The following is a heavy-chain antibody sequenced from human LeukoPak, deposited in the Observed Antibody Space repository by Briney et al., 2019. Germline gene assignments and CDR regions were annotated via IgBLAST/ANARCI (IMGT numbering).Heavy chain of an antibody. CDR1: GYTFTNYD. Sequence: GASVKVSCKASGYTFTNYDVNWVRQATGQGLEWMGWMNPNSGNTGYAQKFQGRVTMTRNTSISTAYMELSSLRSEDTAVYYCAREYSSSHDYYMDVWGKGTTVTISS. J-gene: IGHJ6*03. V-gene: IGHV1-8*02. CDR2: MNPNSGNT. CDR3: AREYSSSHDYYMDV. D-gene: IGHD6-13*01.